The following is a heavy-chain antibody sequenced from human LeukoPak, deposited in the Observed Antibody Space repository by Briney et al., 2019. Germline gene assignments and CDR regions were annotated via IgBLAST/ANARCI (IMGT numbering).Heavy chain of an antibody. V-gene: IGHV3-74*01. CDR2: LNTAGTIT. Sequence: GGSLRLSCRVSGFTFRRYWMHWVRHAPGKGLTWVSRLNTAGTITTYADSVKGRFTISRDNAQDTLFLQMTSLTVEDTAVYFCAREGMFQSSQDLWGRGTLVTVSS. J-gene: IGHJ5*02. D-gene: IGHD2-2*01. CDR3: AREGMFQSSQDL. CDR1: GFTFRRYW.